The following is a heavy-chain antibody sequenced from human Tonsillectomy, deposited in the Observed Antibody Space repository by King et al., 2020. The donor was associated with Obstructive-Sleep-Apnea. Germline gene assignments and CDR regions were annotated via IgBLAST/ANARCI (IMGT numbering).Heavy chain of an antibody. CDR2: INHSGST. CDR3: ARGVATMDDY. Sequence: VQLPQWGAGLLKPSETLSLTCAVYGGSFSGYYWSWIRQPPGKGLEWIGEINHSGSTNYNPSLKSRVTISVDTSKNQFSLKLSSVTAADTAVYYCARGVATMDDYWGQGTLVTVSS. V-gene: IGHV4-34*01. CDR1: GGSFSGYY. D-gene: IGHD5-12*01. J-gene: IGHJ4*02.